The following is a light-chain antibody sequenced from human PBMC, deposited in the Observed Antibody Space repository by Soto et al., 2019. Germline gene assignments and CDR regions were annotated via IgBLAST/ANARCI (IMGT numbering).Light chain of an antibody. CDR1: RSNIGDNY. Sequence: QSVLTQPPSVSAAPGQKVTIYCSGSRSNIGDNYVSWYQQLPGTAPKLLIYENNKRPSGIPDRFSGSKSGTSATLGISGLQTEDEADYYCGTWDNSLRGVVFGGGTKLTVL. CDR2: ENN. CDR3: GTWDNSLRGVV. J-gene: IGLJ2*01. V-gene: IGLV1-51*02.